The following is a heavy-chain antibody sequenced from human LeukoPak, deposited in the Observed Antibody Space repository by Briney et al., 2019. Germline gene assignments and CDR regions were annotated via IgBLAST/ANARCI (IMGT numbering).Heavy chain of an antibody. CDR1: GGSISSYY. J-gene: IGHJ4*02. Sequence: NASETLSLTCTVSGGSISSYYWSWIRQPPGRGLEWIGYIYYSGSTNYNPSLKSRVTISVDTSKNQFSLKLSSVTAADTAVYYCARASSWSGYYELGYWGQGTLVTVSS. CDR3: ARASSWSGYYELGY. CDR2: IYYSGST. V-gene: IGHV4-59*01. D-gene: IGHD3-3*01.